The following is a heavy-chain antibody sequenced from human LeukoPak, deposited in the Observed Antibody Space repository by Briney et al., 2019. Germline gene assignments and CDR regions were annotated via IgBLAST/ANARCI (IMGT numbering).Heavy chain of an antibody. CDR3: ARGLGPPNRGAFDI. D-gene: IGHD1/OR15-1a*01. CDR2: INWNGGST. V-gene: IGHV3-20*04. Sequence: GGSLRLSCAASGFTFDDYGMSWVRQAPGKGLEWVSGINWNGGSTGYADSVKGRFTISRDNAKNTLYLQMNSLRAEDTAVYYCARGLGPPNRGAFDIWGQGTMVTVSS. J-gene: IGHJ3*02. CDR1: GFTFDDYG.